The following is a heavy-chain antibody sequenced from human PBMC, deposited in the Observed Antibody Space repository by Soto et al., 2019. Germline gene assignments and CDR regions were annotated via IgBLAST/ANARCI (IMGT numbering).Heavy chain of an antibody. CDR3: TRDVSSRYFDL. J-gene: IGHJ2*01. V-gene: IGHV3-33*01. Sequence: QVQLVESGGGVVQPGRSLRFSCAASGFTFRNYGMHWVRQAPGKGLEWVALIWYDGSNTFYADSVKGRFTISRDNSKSTLHLEMNSLRAEDTAVYYCTRDVSSRYFDLWGRGSLVTVSS. CDR1: GFTFRNYG. CDR2: IWYDGSNT.